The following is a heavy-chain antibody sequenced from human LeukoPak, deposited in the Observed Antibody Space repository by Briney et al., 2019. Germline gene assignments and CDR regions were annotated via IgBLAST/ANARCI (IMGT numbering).Heavy chain of an antibody. CDR2: INTDGSTT. J-gene: IGHJ4*02. D-gene: IGHD1-26*01. CDR3: SKDVGAPTHMPDY. V-gene: IGHV3-74*01. CDR1: GFTFSSYC. Sequence: GGSLRLSCVASGFTFSSYCMHWVRQAPGKGLVWVSRINTDGSTTNYADSVKGRFTISRDNGKNTLYLQMNSLRAEDTAVYYCSKDVGAPTHMPDYRGQGTLVTVSS.